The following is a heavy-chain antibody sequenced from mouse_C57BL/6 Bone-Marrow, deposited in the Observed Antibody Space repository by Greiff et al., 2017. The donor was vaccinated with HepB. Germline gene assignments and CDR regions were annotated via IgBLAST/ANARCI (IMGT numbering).Heavy chain of an antibody. CDR1: GYTFTSYW. CDR3: ASRAFDY. Sequence: QVQLQQPGAELVMPGASVKLSCKASGYTFTSYWMHWVKQRPGKGLEWIGEIDPSDSYTNYNQKFKGKSTLTVDKSSSTAYMQLSSLTSEDSAVYYCASRAFDYWGQGTTLTVSS. J-gene: IGHJ2*01. CDR2: IDPSDSYT. D-gene: IGHD3-1*01. V-gene: IGHV1-69*01.